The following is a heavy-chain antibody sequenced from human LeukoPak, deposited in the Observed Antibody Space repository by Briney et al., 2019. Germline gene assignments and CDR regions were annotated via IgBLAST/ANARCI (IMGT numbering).Heavy chain of an antibody. V-gene: IGHV1-69*04. J-gene: IGHJ3*02. CDR3: ANDTGEFSCEGVVITAGAFDI. Sequence: SVKVSCKASGDTFSVYAISWVRQAPGQGLEWMGRIIPILGIANYAQKFQGRVTITADKSTSTAYMELSSLRSEDTAVYYCANDTGEFSCEGVVITAGAFDIWGQGTMVTVSS. CDR1: GDTFSVYA. CDR2: IIPILGIA. D-gene: IGHD3-3*01.